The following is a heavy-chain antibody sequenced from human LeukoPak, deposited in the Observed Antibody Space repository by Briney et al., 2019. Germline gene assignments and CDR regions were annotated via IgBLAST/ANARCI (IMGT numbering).Heavy chain of an antibody. CDR3: AKGGYCSGGSCYGDPLSAEYFQH. Sequence: GGSLRLSCAASGFTFSSYAMSWVRQAPGKGLEWVSAISGSGGSTYYADSVKGRFTISRDNSKNTLYLQMNSLRAEDTAVYYCAKGGYCSGGSCYGDPLSAEYFQHWGQGTLVTVSS. CDR1: GFTFSSYA. J-gene: IGHJ1*01. D-gene: IGHD2-15*01. CDR2: ISGSGGST. V-gene: IGHV3-23*01.